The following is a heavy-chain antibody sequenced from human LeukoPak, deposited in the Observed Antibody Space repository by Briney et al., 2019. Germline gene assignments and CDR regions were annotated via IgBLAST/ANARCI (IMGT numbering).Heavy chain of an antibody. CDR2: ISGSGGST. D-gene: IGHD2-15*01. Sequence: GGSLRLSCAASGFTFSSYAMSWVRQAPGKGLEWVSAISGSGGSTYYADSVKGRFTISRDNSKNTLYLQMNSLRAEDTAIYYCAKFRRDATYYFDYWGQGTLVTVSS. CDR3: AKFRRDATYYFDY. CDR1: GFTFSSYA. V-gene: IGHV3-23*01. J-gene: IGHJ4*02.